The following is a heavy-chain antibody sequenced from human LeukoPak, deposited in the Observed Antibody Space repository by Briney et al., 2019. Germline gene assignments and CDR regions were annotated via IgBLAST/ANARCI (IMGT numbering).Heavy chain of an antibody. CDR1: GFTFSSYA. Sequence: GGSLRLSCAASGFTFSSYAMSWVRQAPGKGLEWVSTMSGSGSSTYYADSVKGRFTISRDNSKNTLYLQMNSLRADDTAVYYCAKVRIAVAGTKHWYFDLWGRGTLVTVSS. CDR2: MSGSGSST. J-gene: IGHJ2*01. CDR3: AKVRIAVAGTKHWYFDL. D-gene: IGHD6-19*01. V-gene: IGHV3-23*01.